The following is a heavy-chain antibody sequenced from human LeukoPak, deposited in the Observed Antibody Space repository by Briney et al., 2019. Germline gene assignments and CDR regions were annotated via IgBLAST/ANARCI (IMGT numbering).Heavy chain of an antibody. Sequence: SETLSLTCTVSGGSISSYYWSWIRQPAGKGLEWIGRIYISGSTNYNPSLKSRVTMSVDTSKNQFSLKLSSVTAADTAVYYCARARVGASPQYYFDYWGQGTLVTVSS. D-gene: IGHD1-26*01. CDR1: GGSISSYY. J-gene: IGHJ4*02. CDR3: ARARVGASPQYYFDY. CDR2: IYISGST. V-gene: IGHV4-4*07.